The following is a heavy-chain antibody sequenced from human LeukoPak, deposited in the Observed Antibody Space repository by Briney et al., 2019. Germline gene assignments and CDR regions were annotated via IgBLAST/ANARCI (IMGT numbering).Heavy chain of an antibody. D-gene: IGHD1-26*01. Sequence: SEALSLTCTVSGFSISSGYYWAWIRQPPGKGLEWIGSVYHTGGTYYNPSLKSRVTISVDTSRNQFSLRLSSVTAADTAVYYCAREEGATQDANWGQGTLVLVSS. CDR2: VYHTGGT. CDR1: GFSISSGYY. CDR3: AREEGATQDAN. V-gene: IGHV4-38-2*02. J-gene: IGHJ4*02.